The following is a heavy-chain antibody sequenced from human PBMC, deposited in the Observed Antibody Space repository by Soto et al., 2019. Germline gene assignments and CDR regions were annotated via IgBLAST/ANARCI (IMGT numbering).Heavy chain of an antibody. CDR3: ANWGKSGSDF. V-gene: IGHV3-30*18. Sequence: GGSLRLSCAASGFPSRRNGMHWVRQAPGKGLQWVAIISFDGSNKDFGDSVRGRFAVPRGNSKNTLYLQMDSLRAEDTAVYYCANWGKSGSDFWGQGTLVTVSS. D-gene: IGHD3-16*01. CDR1: GFPSRRNG. CDR2: ISFDGSNK. J-gene: IGHJ4*02.